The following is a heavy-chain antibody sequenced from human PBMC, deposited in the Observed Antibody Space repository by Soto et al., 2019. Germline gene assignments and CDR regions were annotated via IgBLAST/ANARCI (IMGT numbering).Heavy chain of an antibody. Sequence: SETLSLTCSVSGGSISSGGYSWSWIRQPPGKGLEWIGYIYHTGTSFYNPSLSNRVTISADRSNNHLSLHMTSVPAADTAVYYCATHHRGDRTHCFDFWVQGILVTVSS. D-gene: IGHD3-10*01. CDR1: GGSISSGGYS. J-gene: IGHJ4*02. CDR2: IYHTGTS. V-gene: IGHV4-30-2*01. CDR3: ATHHRGDRTHCFDF.